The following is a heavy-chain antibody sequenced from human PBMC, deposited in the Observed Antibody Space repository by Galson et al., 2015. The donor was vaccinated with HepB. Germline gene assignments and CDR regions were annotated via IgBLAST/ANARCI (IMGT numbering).Heavy chain of an antibody. J-gene: IGHJ4*02. CDR1: GFTFSSYG. CDR2: ISYDGSNK. V-gene: IGHV3-30*18. CDR3: AKDSSGWYFDY. D-gene: IGHD6-19*01. Sequence: LRLSCAASGFTFSSYGMHWVRQAPGKGLEWVAVISYDGSNKYYADSVKGRFTISRDNSKNTLYLQMNSLRAEDTAVYYCAKDSSGWYFDYWGQGTLVTVSS.